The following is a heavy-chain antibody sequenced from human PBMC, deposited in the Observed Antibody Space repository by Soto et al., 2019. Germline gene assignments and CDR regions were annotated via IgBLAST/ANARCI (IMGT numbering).Heavy chain of an antibody. V-gene: IGHV3-23*01. CDR1: GFTFSSYA. J-gene: IGHJ4*02. Sequence: GGSLRLSCAASGFTFSSYAMSWVSQAPGKGLEWVSAISGSGGSTYYADSVKGRFTISRDNSKNTLYLQMNSLRADDTAVYHCAKRRGTGFYFDFWGQGALVTVSS. CDR3: AKRRGTGFYFDF. CDR2: ISGSGGST.